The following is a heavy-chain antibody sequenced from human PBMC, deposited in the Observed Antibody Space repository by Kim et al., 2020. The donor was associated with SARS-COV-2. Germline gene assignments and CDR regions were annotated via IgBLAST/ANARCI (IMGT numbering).Heavy chain of an antibody. J-gene: IGHJ4*02. V-gene: IGHV4-34*01. CDR1: GGSFSGYY. CDR3: ARRTADYYDSSGSPD. Sequence: SETLSLTCAVYGGSFSGYYWSWIRQPPGKGLEWIGEINHSGSTNYNPSLKSRVTISVDTSKNQFSLKLSSVTAADTAVYYCARRTADYYDSSGSPDWGQGTLVTVSS. CDR2: INHSGST. D-gene: IGHD3-22*01.